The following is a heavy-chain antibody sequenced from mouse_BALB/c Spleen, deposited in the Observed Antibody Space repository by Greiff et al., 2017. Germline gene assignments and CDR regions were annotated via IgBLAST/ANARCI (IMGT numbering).Heavy chain of an antibody. CDR1: GFTFSDYY. CDR3: ARDQGGYVGDY. Sequence: EAQLVESGGGLVKPGGSLKLSCAASGFTFSDYYMYWVRQTPEKRLEWVATISDGGSYTYYPDSVKGRFTISRDNAKNNLYLQMSSLKSEDTAMYYCARDQGGYVGDYWGQGTTLTVSS. D-gene: IGHD1-2*01. J-gene: IGHJ2*01. V-gene: IGHV5-4*02. CDR2: ISDGGSYT.